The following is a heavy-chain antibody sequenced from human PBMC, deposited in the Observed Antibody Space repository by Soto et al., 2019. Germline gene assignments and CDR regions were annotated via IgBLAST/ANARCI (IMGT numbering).Heavy chain of an antibody. V-gene: IGHV3-9*01. CDR1: GITFDDYA. CDR2: ISWNSGSI. Sequence: GGSLRLSCAASGITFDDYAMHWVRQAPGKGLEWVSGISWNSGSIGYADSVKGRFTISRDNAKNSLYLQMNSLRAEDTALYYCAKDLGYCSGGRCYGLGYWGQGTLVPVSS. J-gene: IGHJ4*02. D-gene: IGHD2-15*01. CDR3: AKDLGYCSGGRCYGLGY.